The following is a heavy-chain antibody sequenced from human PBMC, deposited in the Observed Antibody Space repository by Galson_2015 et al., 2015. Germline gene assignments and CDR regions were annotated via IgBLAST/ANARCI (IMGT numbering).Heavy chain of an antibody. CDR1: GFDFSVFW. CDR3: ARLYYHNSSGYGAIRY. V-gene: IGHV3-7*01. Sequence: SLRLSCAASGFDFSVFWMSWVRQAPGKGLEWVAKIKEDGDVIDHVDSVKGRFRISRDNAKKSLYLQTNSLRAEDTAVYYYARLYYHNSSGYGAIRYWGQGTVVTVSS. D-gene: IGHD3-22*01. CDR2: IKEDGDVI. J-gene: IGHJ4*02.